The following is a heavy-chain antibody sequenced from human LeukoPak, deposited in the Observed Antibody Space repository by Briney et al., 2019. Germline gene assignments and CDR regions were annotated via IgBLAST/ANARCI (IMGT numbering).Heavy chain of an antibody. CDR2: ISGSDDNT. Sequence: SGGSLRLSCAASGFTFNNYAMSWVCQAPGKGLEWVSTISGSDDNTYYADSVKGRFTISRDISKNTLYLQMNSLRADDTAVYYCANDFDHWGQGTLVTVSS. V-gene: IGHV3-23*01. CDR1: GFTFNNYA. J-gene: IGHJ4*02. CDR3: ANDFDH.